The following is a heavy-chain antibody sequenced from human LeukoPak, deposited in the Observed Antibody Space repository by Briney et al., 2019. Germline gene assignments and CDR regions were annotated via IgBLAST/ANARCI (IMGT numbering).Heavy chain of an antibody. J-gene: IGHJ6*02. Sequence: ASVKVSCKASGYTFTSYGISWVRQAPGQGLEWMGWISAYNGNTNYAQKLQGRVTMTTDTSTSTAYMELRSLRSDDTAVYYCARDRRSSWYVIDYYYYGMDVWGQGTTVTVSS. CDR1: GYTFTSYG. CDR3: ARDRRSSWYVIDYYYYGMDV. CDR2: ISAYNGNT. V-gene: IGHV1-18*01. D-gene: IGHD6-13*01.